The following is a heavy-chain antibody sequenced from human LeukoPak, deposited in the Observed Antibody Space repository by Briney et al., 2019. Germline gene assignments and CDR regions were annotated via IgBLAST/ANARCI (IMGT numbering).Heavy chain of an antibody. Sequence: GGSLRLSCAASGFTVSRNYMSWVRQAPGKGLEWVSVIYSGGRTYYADSVKGRFTISRDNSKNTLYLQMNSLRAEDTAVYYCAKDSYVHSSGWYGGDYWGQGTLVTVSS. J-gene: IGHJ4*02. D-gene: IGHD6-19*01. V-gene: IGHV3-66*01. CDR1: GFTVSRNY. CDR2: IYSGGRT. CDR3: AKDSYVHSSGWYGGDY.